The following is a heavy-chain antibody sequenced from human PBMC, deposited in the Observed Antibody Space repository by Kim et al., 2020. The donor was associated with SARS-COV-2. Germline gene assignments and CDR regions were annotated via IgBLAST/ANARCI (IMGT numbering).Heavy chain of an antibody. J-gene: IGHJ3*02. Sequence: YYADSVQGRFTISRDNSKNTLYLQMNSLRAEDTAVYYCARDSWGYGAFEIWGQGTMVTVSS. CDR3: ARDSWGYGAFEI. V-gene: IGHV3-30*14. D-gene: IGHD7-27*01.